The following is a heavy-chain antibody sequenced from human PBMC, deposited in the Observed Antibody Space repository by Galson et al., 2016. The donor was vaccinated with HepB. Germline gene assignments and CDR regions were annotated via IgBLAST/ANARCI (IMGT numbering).Heavy chain of an antibody. D-gene: IGHD3-16*01. CDR2: TSGYNGYT. CDR1: GYTFTSYG. V-gene: IGHV1-18*04. Sequence: VKVSCKASGYTFTSYGISWVRQAPGQGLEWMGWTSGYNGYTNYARNLQNRLTITTSTNTAYMELRSLRRDDTAFYYCARSDGGYFDYWGQGTLVTVSS. CDR3: ARSDGGYFDY. J-gene: IGHJ4*02.